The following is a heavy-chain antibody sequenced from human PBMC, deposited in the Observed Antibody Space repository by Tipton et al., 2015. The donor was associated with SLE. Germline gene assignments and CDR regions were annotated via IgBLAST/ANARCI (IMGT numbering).Heavy chain of an antibody. CDR1: GSSISSSSYY. Sequence: LRLSCTVSGSSISSSSYYWGGIRQPPGKGLEWIGSIYHSGSTYYNPSLKSRVTISVDTSKNQFSLKLSSVTAADTAVYYCARAGGLRYFEQPFDYWGQGTLVTVSS. CDR2: IYHSGST. CDR3: ARAGGLRYFEQPFDY. J-gene: IGHJ4*02. V-gene: IGHV4-39*07. D-gene: IGHD3-9*01.